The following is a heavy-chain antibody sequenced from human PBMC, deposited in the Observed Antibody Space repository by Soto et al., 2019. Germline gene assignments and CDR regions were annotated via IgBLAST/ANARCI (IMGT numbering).Heavy chain of an antibody. D-gene: IGHD1-26*01. CDR3: ARDPSHSYYTLFYYFDY. Sequence: LRLSCAASGFTFSTYAMSWVRQAPGKGLEWVSAISGSGSNTYYADSVKGRFTISRDDSKSTLYLQMNSLRAEDTAVYYCARDPSHSYYTLFYYFDYWGQGTLVTVSS. V-gene: IGHV3-23*01. CDR2: ISGSGSNT. J-gene: IGHJ4*02. CDR1: GFTFSTYA.